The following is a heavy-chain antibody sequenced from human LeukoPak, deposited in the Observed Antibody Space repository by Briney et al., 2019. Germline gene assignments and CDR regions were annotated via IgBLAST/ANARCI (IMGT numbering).Heavy chain of an antibody. D-gene: IGHD3-9*01. J-gene: IGHJ6*04. CDR1: GGTFSSYA. CDR3: ARDGRQIRYFDWLLIPRDYYYYGMDV. V-gene: IGHV1-69*06. CDR2: IIPIFGTA. Sequence: SVKVSCKASGGTFSSYAISWVRQAPGQGLEWMGGIIPIFGTANYAQKFQGRVTITADKSTSTAYMELSSLRSEDTAVYYCARDGRQIRYFDWLLIPRDYYYYGMDVWGKGTTVTVSS.